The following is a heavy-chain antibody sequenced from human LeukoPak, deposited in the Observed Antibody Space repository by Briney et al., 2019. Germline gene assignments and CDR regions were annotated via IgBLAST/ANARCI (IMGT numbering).Heavy chain of an antibody. CDR1: GFTFSSYA. CDR2: TSGSGGST. CDR3: AKLTVEMATIPPGSFDY. V-gene: IGHV3-23*01. J-gene: IGHJ4*02. Sequence: PGGSLRLSCAASGFTFSSYAMSWVRQAPGKGLEWVSATSGSGGSTYYADSVKGRFTICRDNSKNTLYLQMNSLRAEDTAVYSCAKLTVEMATIPPGSFDYWGQGTLVTVSS. D-gene: IGHD5-24*01.